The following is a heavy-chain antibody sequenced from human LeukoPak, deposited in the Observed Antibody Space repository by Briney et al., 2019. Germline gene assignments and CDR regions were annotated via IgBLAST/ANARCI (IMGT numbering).Heavy chain of an antibody. J-gene: IGHJ4*02. Sequence: PGGSLRLSCAASGLTFSSHWMHWVRQAPGKGLEWVSGINWKSDKIGYADSAKGRFTISRDNSKNSLYLQMNSLRVEDTALYYCAKDRYCTSSSCPTDYWGQGTMVTVSS. D-gene: IGHD2-2*01. CDR1: GLTFSSHW. CDR3: AKDRYCTSSSCPTDY. V-gene: IGHV3-9*01. CDR2: INWKSDKI.